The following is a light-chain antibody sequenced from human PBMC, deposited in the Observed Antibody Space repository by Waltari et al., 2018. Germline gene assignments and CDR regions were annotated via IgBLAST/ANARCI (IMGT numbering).Light chain of an antibody. Sequence: DIQMTQSPSTLSASVGDRITITCRASQSISSWLAWYQQKPGKAPKLLIYDASSLESGVPSRFSGSGSGTEFTLTISSLQPDDFATYYCQQYYSISVTFGQGTRLEIK. CDR1: QSISSW. CDR2: DAS. CDR3: QQYYSISVT. V-gene: IGKV1-5*01. J-gene: IGKJ5*01.